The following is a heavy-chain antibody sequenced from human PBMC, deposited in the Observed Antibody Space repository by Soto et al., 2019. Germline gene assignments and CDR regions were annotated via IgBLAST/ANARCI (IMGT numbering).Heavy chain of an antibody. D-gene: IGHD6-6*01. CDR3: ACGKAARPLRPRLFDY. V-gene: IGHV4-39*01. J-gene: IGHJ4*02. Sequence: SETLSLTCTVSGGSISSSSYYWGWIRQPPGKGLEWIGSIYYSGSTYYNPSLKSRVTISVDTSKNQFSLKLSSVTAADTAVYYCACGKAARPLRPRLFDYWGKGTLVTVPS. CDR2: IYYSGST. CDR1: GGSISSSSYY.